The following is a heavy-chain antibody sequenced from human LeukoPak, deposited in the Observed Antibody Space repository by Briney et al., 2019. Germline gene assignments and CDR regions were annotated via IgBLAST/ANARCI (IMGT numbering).Heavy chain of an antibody. J-gene: IGHJ5*02. CDR2: MNPNSGNT. D-gene: IGHD2-2*01. V-gene: IGHV1-8*03. Sequence: ASVKVSCKASGYTFTSYDINWVRQATGQGLEWMGWMNPNSGNTGYAQKFQGRVTITRNTSISTAYMELSGLRSEDTAVYYCARGPGYCSSTSCPASPFDPWGQGTLVTVSS. CDR3: ARGPGYCSSTSCPASPFDP. CDR1: GYTFTSYD.